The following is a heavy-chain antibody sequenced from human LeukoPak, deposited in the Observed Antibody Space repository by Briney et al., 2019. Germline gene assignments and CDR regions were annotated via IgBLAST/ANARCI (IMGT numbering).Heavy chain of an antibody. D-gene: IGHD3-10*01. V-gene: IGHV3-21*01. CDR1: GFTFSSYS. CDR3: ARVPVAPLLWFGELFVGDY. Sequence: GGSLRLSCAASGFTFSSYSMNWVRQAPGKGLEWVSSISSSSSYIYYADSVKGRFTISRDNAKNSLYLQMNSLRAEDTAVYYCARVPVAPLLWFGELFVGDYWGQGTLVTVSS. CDR2: ISSSSSYI. J-gene: IGHJ4*02.